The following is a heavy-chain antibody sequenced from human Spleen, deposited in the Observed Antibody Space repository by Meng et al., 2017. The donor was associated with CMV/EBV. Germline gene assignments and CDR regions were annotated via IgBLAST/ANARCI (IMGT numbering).Heavy chain of an antibody. CDR1: GFSFSSHD. V-gene: IGHV3-13*01. CDR2: IGSAGDR. D-gene: IGHD3-16*01. Sequence: GESLKISCAASGFSFSSHDMHWVRQTPGKGLEWVSSIGSAGDRYYAGSVKGRFTISRENAKNSFSLQMNSLRVGDTAVCYCARQWDYGYNSLDYWGQGTLVTVSS. CDR3: ARQWDYGYNSLDY. J-gene: IGHJ4*02.